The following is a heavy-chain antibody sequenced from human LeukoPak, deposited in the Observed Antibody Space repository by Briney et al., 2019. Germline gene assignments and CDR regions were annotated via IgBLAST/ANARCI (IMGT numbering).Heavy chain of an antibody. CDR2: INPSGGST. Sequence: ASVTVSCKASGYTFTSYYMHWVRQAPGQGLEWMGIINPSGGSTSYAQKFQGRVTMTRDMSTSTVYMELSSLRSEDTAVYYCARYPRLAAAGPVFDYWGQGTLVTVSS. CDR1: GYTFTSYY. CDR3: ARYPRLAAAGPVFDY. D-gene: IGHD6-13*01. J-gene: IGHJ4*02. V-gene: IGHV1-46*01.